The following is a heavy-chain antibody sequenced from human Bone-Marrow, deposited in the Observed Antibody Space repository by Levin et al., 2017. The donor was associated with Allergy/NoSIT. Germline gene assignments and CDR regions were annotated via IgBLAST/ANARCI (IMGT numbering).Heavy chain of an antibody. CDR2: FSPVFGTS. V-gene: IGHV1-69*06. CDR1: GGTFTSFA. Sequence: SVKVSCKTSGGTFTSFAVNWLRQAPGQGPEWMGGFSPVFGTSTYAQKFQGRVTITADKSAGTAHMELTNLRSDDTAVYYCARRAYCGGDCFAFDIWGQGTMVAVSS. D-gene: IGHD2-21*01. J-gene: IGHJ3*02. CDR3: ARRAYCGGDCFAFDI.